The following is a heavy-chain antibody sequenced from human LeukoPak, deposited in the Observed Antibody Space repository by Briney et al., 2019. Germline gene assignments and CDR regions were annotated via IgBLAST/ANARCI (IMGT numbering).Heavy chain of an antibody. CDR3: ARNYDFWSGYYMDV. CDR1: RGSTSTYY. Sequence: SETLSLTCTVSRGSTSTYYWSWIRQPAGKGLEWIGRIYPSGNTNFNPSLMSRVTMSIDTSKNQFSLKLSSVTAADTAVYYCARNYDFWSGYYMDVWGKGTTVTVSS. V-gene: IGHV4-4*07. D-gene: IGHD3-3*01. J-gene: IGHJ6*03. CDR2: IYPSGNT.